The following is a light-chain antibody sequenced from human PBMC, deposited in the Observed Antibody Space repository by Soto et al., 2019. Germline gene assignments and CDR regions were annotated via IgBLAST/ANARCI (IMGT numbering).Light chain of an antibody. CDR3: CSYARTSTYV. V-gene: IGLV2-23*01. CDR2: EDN. CDR1: SSDVGSYNL. J-gene: IGLJ1*01. Sequence: QSVLTQPASVSGSPGQSITISCTGTSSDVGSYNLVSWYQQHPGKAPKLMIYEDNKRPSGVSNRFSVSKSGYTASLTISGLQAEDEADYYCCSYARTSTYVFGNGTKVTVL.